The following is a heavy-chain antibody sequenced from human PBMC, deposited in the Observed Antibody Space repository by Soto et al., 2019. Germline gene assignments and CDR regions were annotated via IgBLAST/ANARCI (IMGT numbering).Heavy chain of an antibody. V-gene: IGHV3-23*01. J-gene: IGHJ6*02. CDR1: GFTFSSYA. D-gene: IGHD3-9*01. Sequence: GGSLRLYCAASGFTFSSYAMSWVRQAPGKGLEWVSAISGSGGSTYYADSVKGRFTISRDNSKNTLYLQMNSLRAEDTAVYYCAKDSRYFSPQDGMDVWGQGTTVTVSS. CDR2: ISGSGGST. CDR3: AKDSRYFSPQDGMDV.